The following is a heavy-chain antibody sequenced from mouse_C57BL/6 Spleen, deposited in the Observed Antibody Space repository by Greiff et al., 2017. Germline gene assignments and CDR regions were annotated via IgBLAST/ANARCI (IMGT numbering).Heavy chain of an antibody. CDR1: GYTFTSYG. V-gene: IGHV1-81*01. D-gene: IGHD2-3*01. CDR2: IYPRSGNT. J-gene: IGHJ3*01. Sequence: VHLVESGAELARPGASVKLSCKASGYTFTSYGISWVKQRTGQGLEWIGEIYPRSGNTYYNEKFKGKATLTADKSSSTAYMELRSLTSEDSAVYFCARGGDGYYEFAYWGQGTLVTVSA. CDR3: ARGGDGYYEFAY.